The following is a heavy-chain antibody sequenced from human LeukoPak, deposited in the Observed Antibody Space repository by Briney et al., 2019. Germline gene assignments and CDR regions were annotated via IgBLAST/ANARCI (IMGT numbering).Heavy chain of an antibody. J-gene: IGHJ6*03. CDR1: GFTFSSYS. CDR2: ISSSSSTI. CDR3: ARETPEIVVVPAAPLGYYYYYMDV. D-gene: IGHD2-2*01. V-gene: IGHV3-48*01. Sequence: GGSLRLSCAASGFTFSSYSMNWVRQAPGKGLEWVSYISSSSSTIYYADSVKGRFTISRDNAKNSLYLQMNSLRAEDTAVYYCARETPEIVVVPAAPLGYYYYYMDVWGKGTTVTVSS.